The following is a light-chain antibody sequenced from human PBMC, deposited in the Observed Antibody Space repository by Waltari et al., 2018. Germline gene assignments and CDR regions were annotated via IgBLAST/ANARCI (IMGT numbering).Light chain of an antibody. CDR1: SSDVGGYKY. CDR3: SSYTSSSTYV. V-gene: IGLV2-14*01. CDR2: DVS. Sequence: QSALTQPAPVSGSPGQSITISRTGTSSDVGGYKYVPWYQQHPGKAPKLMIYDVSKRPSGVPNRFSGSKSGNTASLTISGLQAEDEADYFCSSYTSSSTYVFGTGTKVTVL. J-gene: IGLJ1*01.